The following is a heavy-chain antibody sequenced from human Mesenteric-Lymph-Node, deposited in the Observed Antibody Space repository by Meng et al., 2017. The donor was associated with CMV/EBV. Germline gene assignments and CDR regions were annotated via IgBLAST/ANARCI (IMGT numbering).Heavy chain of an antibody. D-gene: IGHD2-21*01. CDR3: ARDTLSYCGGDCYSDFQH. Sequence: GESLKISCAASGFTFSSYAMHWVRQAPGKGLEWVAVISYDGSNKYYADSVKGRFTISRDNAKNSLYLQMNSLRAEDTAVYYCARDTLSYCGGDCYSDFQHWGQGTLVTVSS. V-gene: IGHV3-30*04. CDR2: ISYDGSNK. CDR1: GFTFSSYA. J-gene: IGHJ1*01.